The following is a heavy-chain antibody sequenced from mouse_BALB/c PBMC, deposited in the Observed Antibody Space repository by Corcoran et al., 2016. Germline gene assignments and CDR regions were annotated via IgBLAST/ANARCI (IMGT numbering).Heavy chain of an antibody. CDR2: INPYNDGT. CDR3: ARDYRYSYWYFDV. J-gene: IGHJ1*01. CDR1: GYTFPSYV. D-gene: IGHD2-14*01. V-gene: IGHV1S136*01. Sequence: EVQLQQSGPELVKPGASVNMSCKASGYTFPSYVMHWVKQKPGQGLEWIGYINPYNDGTKYNEKFKGKATLTSDKSSSTAYMELSSLTSEDSAVYYCARDYRYSYWYFDVWGAGTTVTVSS.